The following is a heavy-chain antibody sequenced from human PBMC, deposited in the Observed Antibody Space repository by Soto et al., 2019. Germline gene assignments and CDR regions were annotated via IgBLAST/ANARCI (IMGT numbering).Heavy chain of an antibody. CDR3: ARVGGSSSSERNYGMDV. CDR2: IYYSGST. Sequence: SETLSLTRTVSGGSISSYYWSWIRQPPGKGLEWIGYIYYSGSTNYNPSLKSRVTISVDTSKNQFSLKLSSVTAADTAVYYCARVGGSSSSERNYGMDVWGQGTTVTVSS. CDR1: GGSISSYY. V-gene: IGHV4-59*01. D-gene: IGHD6-6*01. J-gene: IGHJ6*02.